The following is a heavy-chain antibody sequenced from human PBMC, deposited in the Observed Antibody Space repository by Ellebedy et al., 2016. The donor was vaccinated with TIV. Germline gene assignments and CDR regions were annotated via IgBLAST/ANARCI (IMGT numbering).Heavy chain of an antibody. V-gene: IGHV3-21*01. J-gene: IGHJ4*02. D-gene: IGHD6-19*01. CDR3: ARIHWQWPDY. Sequence: GESLKISCSASGFTFSTYAMTWVRQAPGRGLEWVAFISSTSRNVYYANSLKGRFTIARDNAKNSLFLEMYSLRAEDTAVYYCARIHWQWPDYWGQGTLVTVSS. CDR1: GFTFSTYA. CDR2: ISSTSRNV.